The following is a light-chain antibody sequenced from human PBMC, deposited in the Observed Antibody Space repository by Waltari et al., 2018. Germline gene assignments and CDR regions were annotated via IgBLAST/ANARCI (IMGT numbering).Light chain of an antibody. CDR1: QGISSY. J-gene: IGKJ5*01. Sequence: AIRMTQSPSSLSASTGDRVTITCRPSQGISSYLAWYQQKPGKAPKLLIYAASTLQSGVPSRFSGSGSGTDFTLTISCLQSEDFATYYCQQYYSYPPEVTFGQGTRLEIK. V-gene: IGKV1-8*01. CDR3: QQYYSYPPEVT. CDR2: AAS.